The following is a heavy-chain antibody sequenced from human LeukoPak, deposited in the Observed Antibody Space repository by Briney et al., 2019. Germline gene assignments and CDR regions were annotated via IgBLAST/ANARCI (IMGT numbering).Heavy chain of an antibody. D-gene: IGHD3-9*01. J-gene: IGHJ4*02. CDR3: AKGGYYDILTGYDY. V-gene: IGHV3-23*01. CDR2: ISGSGGST. Sequence: PGGSLRLSCAASGFTFSSYAMSWVRQAPGKGLEWVLAISGSGGSTYYADSVKGRFTISRDNSKNTLYLQMNSLRAEDTAVYYCAKGGYYDILTGYDYWGQGTLVTVSS. CDR1: GFTFSSYA.